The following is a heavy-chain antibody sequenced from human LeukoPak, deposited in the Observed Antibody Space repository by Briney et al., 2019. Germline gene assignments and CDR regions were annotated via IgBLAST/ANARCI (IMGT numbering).Heavy chain of an antibody. CDR2: ISPSGSTK. J-gene: IGHJ4*02. CDR1: GFSFSSYE. V-gene: IGHV3-48*03. D-gene: IGHD6-19*01. CDR3: TKLAVASADS. Sequence: PGGSLRLSCAASGFSFSSYEMNWVRQAPGKGLEWVSNISPSGSTKYYADSVKGRFTVSRDNAKNSLYLQMNSLRAGDTGAYYCTKLAVASADSWGQGTLVTVSS.